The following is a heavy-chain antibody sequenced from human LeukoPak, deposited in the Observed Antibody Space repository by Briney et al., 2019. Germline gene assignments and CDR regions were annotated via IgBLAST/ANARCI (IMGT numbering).Heavy chain of an antibody. CDR1: GDTLSSYA. D-gene: IGHD2-8*01. V-gene: IGHV1-69*05. J-gene: IGHJ5*02. CDR3: AINSASGATNNWFDP. Sequence: ASVKVSCKASGDTLSSYAISWVRQAPGQGLEWMGGIIPIFGTANYAQKFQGRVTITTDESTSTAYMELSSLKSDDTAVFYCAINSASGATNNWFDPWGQGTLVTISS. CDR2: IIPIFGTA.